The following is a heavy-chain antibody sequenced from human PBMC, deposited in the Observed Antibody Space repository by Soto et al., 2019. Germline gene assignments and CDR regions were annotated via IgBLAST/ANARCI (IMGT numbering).Heavy chain of an antibody. J-gene: IGHJ6*02. CDR1: GGSVNSISFY. CDR2: VYYSGNA. V-gene: IGHV4-39*01. CDR3: GRQSEYSSSSAPYYGMDV. D-gene: IGHD6-6*01. Sequence: SETLSLTCNVSGGSVNSISFYWGWIRQPPGKGLEWIGNVYYSGNAYYNPSLNSRVTISVDTSKNQFSLRLRSVTAADTAIYYCGRQSEYSSSSAPYYGMDVWRQGTTVTVSS.